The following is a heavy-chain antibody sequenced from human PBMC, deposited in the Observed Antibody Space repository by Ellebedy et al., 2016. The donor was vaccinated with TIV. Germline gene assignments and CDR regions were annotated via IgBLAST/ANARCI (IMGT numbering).Heavy chain of an antibody. V-gene: IGHV3-7*03. CDR1: GFDFSTYW. D-gene: IGHD6-13*01. CDR2: IKHDGSEE. CDR3: ARAGTAAGTITDY. Sequence: GESLKISCAASGFDFSTYWMTWVRQAPGKGLEWVANIKHDGSEEYYVDSLKGRFTISRDNAKKSLYLQMSRLRADDTAVYYCARAGTAAGTITDYWGQGTLVTVSS. J-gene: IGHJ4*02.